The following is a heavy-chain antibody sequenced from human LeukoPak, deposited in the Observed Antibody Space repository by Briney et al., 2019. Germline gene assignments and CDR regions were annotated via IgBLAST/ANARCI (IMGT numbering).Heavy chain of an antibody. CDR3: ARVRGSSAYYYYYYMDV. CDR1: GGSISSYY. V-gene: IGHV4-4*09. Sequence: SETLSLTCTVSGGSISSYYWSWIRQAPGKGLEWIGYIYTSGSTNYNPSLKSRVTISVDTSKNQFSLKLSSVTAADTAVYYCARVRGSSAYYYYYYMDVWGKGTTVTVSS. D-gene: IGHD6-6*01. CDR2: IYTSGST. J-gene: IGHJ6*03.